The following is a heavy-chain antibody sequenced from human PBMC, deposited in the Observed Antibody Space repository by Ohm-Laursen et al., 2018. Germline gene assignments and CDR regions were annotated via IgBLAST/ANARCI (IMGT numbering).Heavy chain of an antibody. D-gene: IGHD4/OR15-4a*01. CDR3: ARVSNYPRKDFQH. J-gene: IGHJ1*01. CDR1: GFTFSSYE. CDR2: ISSGGSTI. Sequence: GSLRLSCAASGFTFSSYEMNWVRQPPGKGLEWVSYISSGGSTIYYADSVKGRFTISRDNARNSLYLQMNSLRADDTAVYYCARVSNYPRKDFQHWGQGTLVTVSS. V-gene: IGHV3-48*03.